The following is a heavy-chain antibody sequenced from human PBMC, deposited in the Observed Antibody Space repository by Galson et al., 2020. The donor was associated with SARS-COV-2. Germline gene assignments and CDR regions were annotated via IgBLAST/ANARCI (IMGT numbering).Heavy chain of an antibody. Sequence: GGSLRLSCAASAFDFGSYSMSWVRQAPGKGLEWVSAITQSGGRTLYSGSVKGRFIISRDDSKKTLYLQMNSLRVEDTAVYYCAKDRTPDGKWEGDHWGQGTLVTVSS. CDR2: ITQSGGRT. CDR3: AKDRTPDGKWEGDH. J-gene: IGHJ4*02. D-gene: IGHD6-13*01. CDR1: AFDFGSYS. V-gene: IGHV3-23*01.